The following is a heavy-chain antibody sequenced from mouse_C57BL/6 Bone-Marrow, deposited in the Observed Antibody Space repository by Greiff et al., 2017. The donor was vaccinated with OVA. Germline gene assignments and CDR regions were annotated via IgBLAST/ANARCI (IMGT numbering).Heavy chain of an antibody. Sequence: QVQLQQSGAELVRPGTSVKMSCKASGYTFTNYWIGWAKQRPGHGLEWIGDIYPGGGYTNYNEKFKGKATLTSDKSSSTAYMQFSSLTSEYSAIYYCASSSRGYFDYWGQGTTLTVSS. CDR1: GYTFTNYW. D-gene: IGHD6-1*01. CDR2: IYPGGGYT. V-gene: IGHV1-63*01. J-gene: IGHJ2*01. CDR3: ASSSRGYFDY.